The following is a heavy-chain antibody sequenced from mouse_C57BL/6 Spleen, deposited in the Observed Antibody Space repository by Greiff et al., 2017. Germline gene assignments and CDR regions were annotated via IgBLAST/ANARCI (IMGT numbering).Heavy chain of an antibody. CDR1: GYAFSSYW. CDR2: IYPGDGDT. CDR3: ARTNAMDY. V-gene: IGHV1-80*01. Sequence: QVHVKQSGAELVKPGASVKISCKASGYAFSSYWMNWVKQRPGKGLEWIGQIYPGDGDTNYNGKFKGKATLTADKSSSTAYMQLSSLTSEDSAVYFGARTNAMDYWGQGTSVTVSS. J-gene: IGHJ4*01.